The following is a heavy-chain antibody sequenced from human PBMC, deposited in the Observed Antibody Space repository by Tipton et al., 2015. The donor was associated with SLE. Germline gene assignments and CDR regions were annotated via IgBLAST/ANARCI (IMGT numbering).Heavy chain of an antibody. D-gene: IGHD3-22*01. CDR2: ICGSGGCP. Sequence: SLRLSCAASGFTFSSYSMHWVRQAPGKGLEWVSSICGSGGCPYYADSVKGRFTISRDNSKNTLYLQMNSLRAEDTAVYYCARVPRPDSSGSPLGYWGQGTLVTVSS. J-gene: IGHJ4*02. V-gene: IGHV3-21*01. CDR1: GFTFSSYS. CDR3: ARVPRPDSSGSPLGY.